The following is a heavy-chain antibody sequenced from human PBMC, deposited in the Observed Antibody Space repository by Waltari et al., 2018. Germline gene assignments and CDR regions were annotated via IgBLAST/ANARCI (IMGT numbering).Heavy chain of an antibody. D-gene: IGHD3-3*01. J-gene: IGHJ4*02. V-gene: IGHV3-30*03. CDR3: ARGRFLEWLFLDF. CDR2: IAYEGKTD. CDR1: GFTFTNHA. Sequence: QVELVESGGGVVQPGRSLRLSCEASGFTFTNHAMHWVRQAPGKGLEWLALIAYEGKTDFYADSVKGRFTISRDNSKSTLHLQMNRLKTEDTAIYFCARGRFLEWLFLDFWGQGALVTVSS.